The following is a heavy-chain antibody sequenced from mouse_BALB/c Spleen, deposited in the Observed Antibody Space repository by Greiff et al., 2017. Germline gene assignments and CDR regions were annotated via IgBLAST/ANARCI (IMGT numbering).Heavy chain of an antibody. CDR3: ARVYYGVCDY. D-gene: IGHD1-1*02. CDR1: GFTFSSYG. J-gene: IGHJ2*01. V-gene: IGHV5-9-4*01. CDR2: ISSGGSYT. Sequence: EVQVVESGGDLVKPGGSLKLSCAASGFTFSSYGMSWVRQSPEKRLEWVAEISSGGSYTYYPDTVTGRFTISRDNAKNTLYLEMSSLRSEDTAMYYCARVYYGVCDYWGQGTTLTVSS.